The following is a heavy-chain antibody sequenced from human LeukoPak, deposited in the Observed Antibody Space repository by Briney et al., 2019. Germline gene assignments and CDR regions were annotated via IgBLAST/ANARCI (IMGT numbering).Heavy chain of an antibody. CDR3: AKDLVVVPATGFDY. CDR2: ISGSGGST. V-gene: IGHV3-23*01. CDR1: GFTFSSYA. Sequence: GGSLRLSCAASGFTFSSYALSWVRQAPGKGLEWVSAISGSGGSTYYADSVKGRFTISRDNSKNTLYLQMNSLRAEDTAVYYCAKDLVVVPATGFDYWGQGTLVTVSS. D-gene: IGHD2-2*01. J-gene: IGHJ4*02.